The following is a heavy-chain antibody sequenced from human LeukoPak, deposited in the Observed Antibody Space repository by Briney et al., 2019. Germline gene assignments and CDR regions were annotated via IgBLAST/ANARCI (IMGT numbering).Heavy chain of an antibody. D-gene: IGHD6-6*01. CDR2: IYYSEST. J-gene: IGHJ6*03. Sequence: PSETLSLTCTVSGGSISSYYWSWIRQPPGQGLEWIGYIYYSESTNYNPSPKSRVTISVDTSKNQFSLKLRSVTAADTAVYYCARDRYSSSSTGYYYYYMDVWGKGTTVTVSS. V-gene: IGHV4-59*01. CDR3: ARDRYSSSSTGYYYYYMDV. CDR1: GGSISSYY.